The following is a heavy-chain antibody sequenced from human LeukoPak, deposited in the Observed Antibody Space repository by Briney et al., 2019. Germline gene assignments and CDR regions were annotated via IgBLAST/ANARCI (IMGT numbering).Heavy chain of an antibody. CDR2: IYYSGST. CDR1: GGSISSYY. Sequence: SETLSLTCTVSGGSISSYYWSWIRQPPGKGLEWIGYIYYSGSTNYNPSLKSRVTISVDTSKNQFSLKLSSVTAADTAVYYCARDLDYYGSGSYYTVSDYWGQGTLVTVSS. CDR3: ARDLDYYGSGSYYTVSDY. D-gene: IGHD3-10*01. J-gene: IGHJ4*02. V-gene: IGHV4-59*12.